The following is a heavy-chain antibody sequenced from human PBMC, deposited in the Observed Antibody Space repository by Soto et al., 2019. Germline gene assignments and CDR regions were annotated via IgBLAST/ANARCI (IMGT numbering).Heavy chain of an antibody. J-gene: IGHJ6*04. CDR2: ISAYNGNT. CDR1: GYTFTSYG. D-gene: IGHD2-15*01. V-gene: IGHV1-18*01. Sequence: ASVKVSCKASGYTFTSYGISWVRQAPGQGLEWMGWISAYNGNTNYAQKLQGRVTMTTDTSTSTAYMELRSLRSDDTAVYYCASQSSQTRNLLGYCSGGSCYGLLRGMDVWGKGTTVTVSS. CDR3: ASQSSQTRNLLGYCSGGSCYGLLRGMDV.